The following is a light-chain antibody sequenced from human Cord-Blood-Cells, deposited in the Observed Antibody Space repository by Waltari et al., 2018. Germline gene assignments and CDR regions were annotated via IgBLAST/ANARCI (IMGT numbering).Light chain of an antibody. CDR2: AAS. V-gene: IGKV1-39*01. CDR1: QSNSSY. Sequence: DIQMTQSPSSLSASVGARVTITCRASQSNSSYINWYQQKPGKAPKLLTYAASRLQSGVPTRCSGSGSGTDFTITISSLQPEDFATYYWQQSYSTPFTFGQGTRLEIK. CDR3: QQSYSTPFT. J-gene: IGKJ5*01.